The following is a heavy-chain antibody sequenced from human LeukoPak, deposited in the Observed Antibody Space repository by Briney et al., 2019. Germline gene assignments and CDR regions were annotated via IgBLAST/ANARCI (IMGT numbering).Heavy chain of an antibody. V-gene: IGHV3-53*01. Sequence: GGSLRLSCAASGFTVSSNYMSWVRQAPGKGLEWVSVIYSGGSTYYADSVKGRFTISRDNSKNTLYLQMNGLRAEDTAVYYCARDRRKDPYYYYGMDVWGQGTTVTVSS. CDR1: GFTVSSNY. CDR3: ARDRRKDPYYYYGMDV. J-gene: IGHJ6*02. CDR2: IYSGGST.